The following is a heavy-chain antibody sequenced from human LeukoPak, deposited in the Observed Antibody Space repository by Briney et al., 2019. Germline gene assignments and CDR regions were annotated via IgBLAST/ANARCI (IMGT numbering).Heavy chain of an antibody. Sequence: PGGSLRLSCAASGFTFSSYAMSWVRQAPGKGLEWVSALSGSGGSTYYADSVKGRFTISRDNSKSTLYLQMNSLRGEDTAVYYCAKGSALYYYYYYMDVWGKGTTVTVSS. CDR1: GFTFSSYA. D-gene: IGHD6-13*01. CDR3: AKGSALYYYYYYMDV. CDR2: LSGSGGST. J-gene: IGHJ6*03. V-gene: IGHV3-23*01.